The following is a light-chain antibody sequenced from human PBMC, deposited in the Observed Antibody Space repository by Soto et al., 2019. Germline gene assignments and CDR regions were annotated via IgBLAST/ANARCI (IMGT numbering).Light chain of an antibody. CDR2: AAS. CDR1: QSVFSISNNNNY. V-gene: IGKV4-1*01. Sequence: DIVMTHSPYSLAVSLGEMATINCKSSQSVFSISNNNNYLAWYQPKPRQPPKLLIYAASTRESGVPDRFSGSGSGTDFPLTIRSLQAEDVAVYYCQQYYSALTFGGGTKVDIK. J-gene: IGKJ4*01. CDR3: QQYYSALT.